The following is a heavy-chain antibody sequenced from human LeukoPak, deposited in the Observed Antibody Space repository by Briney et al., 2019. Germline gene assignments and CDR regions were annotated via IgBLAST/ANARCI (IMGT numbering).Heavy chain of an antibody. CDR3: ARGRSIAARTAFDY. Sequence: SETLSLTCTVSGGSISSYYWSWIRQPPGKGLEWIGYIYYSGSTNYNPSLKSRVTISVDTSKNQLSLKLSSVTAADTAVYYCARGRSIAARTAFDYWGQRTLVTVSS. D-gene: IGHD6-6*01. J-gene: IGHJ4*02. CDR1: GGSISSYY. CDR2: IYYSGST. V-gene: IGHV4-59*01.